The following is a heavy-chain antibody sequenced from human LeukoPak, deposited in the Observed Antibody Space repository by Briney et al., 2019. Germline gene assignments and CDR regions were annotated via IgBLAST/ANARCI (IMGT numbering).Heavy chain of an antibody. V-gene: IGHV3-30*18. D-gene: IGHD3-22*01. CDR1: GFTFSHYG. Sequence: GGSLRLSCAASGFTFSHYGMHWVRQAPGKGLEWVAVISYEGSNKRYADSVKGRFTIARDNSKHMLYLEMNNLRAEDTAVYYCAKDGGSLSLHYFDYWGQGTLVTVSS. J-gene: IGHJ4*02. CDR2: ISYEGSNK. CDR3: AKDGGSLSLHYFDY.